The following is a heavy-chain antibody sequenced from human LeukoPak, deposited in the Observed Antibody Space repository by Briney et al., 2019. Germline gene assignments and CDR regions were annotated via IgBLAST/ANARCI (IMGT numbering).Heavy chain of an antibody. Sequence: ASVKVSCKASGYKFTNYGISWVRQAPGQGLEWMGWISPYNGNTIYAQKLQGRVTMTTDTSTSTAYMELRSLRSDDTAVYYCANTLPYSSGWFDPWGQGTLVTASS. CDR1: GYKFTNYG. V-gene: IGHV1-18*01. CDR3: ANTLPYSSGWFDP. J-gene: IGHJ5*02. CDR2: ISPYNGNT. D-gene: IGHD6-19*01.